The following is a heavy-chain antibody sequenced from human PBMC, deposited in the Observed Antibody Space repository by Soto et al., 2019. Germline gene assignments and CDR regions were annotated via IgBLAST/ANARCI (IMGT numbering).Heavy chain of an antibody. CDR1: GFTFRDHW. D-gene: IGHD6-19*01. J-gene: IGHJ4*02. CDR3: ARGYSSGPDY. CDR2: INSDGSTT. V-gene: IGHV3-74*01. Sequence: EVQLVESGGGLFKPGGSLRLSCAASGFTFRDHWMHWVRQAPGKGLVWVSRINSDGSTTTYADSVKGRFTISRDNAKSTLYLQLNSLRAEDTALYYCARGYSSGPDYWGQGTLVTVSS.